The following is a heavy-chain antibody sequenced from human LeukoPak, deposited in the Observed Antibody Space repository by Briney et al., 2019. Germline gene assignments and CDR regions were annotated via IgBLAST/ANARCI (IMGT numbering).Heavy chain of an antibody. Sequence: GGSLSLLCIPSGHPYRRHPMHCVRRSTGGGLVWVSRLKGDGSEAYYADSVKGRFTISRDSAKNTLYLQMSSLGAEDTAVYYCARDGFTGTVTAYFDYWGQGTPVTVSS. V-gene: IGHV3-74*01. D-gene: IGHD4-11*01. CDR2: LKGDGSEA. CDR3: ARDGFTGTVTAYFDY. CDR1: GHPYRRHP. J-gene: IGHJ4*02.